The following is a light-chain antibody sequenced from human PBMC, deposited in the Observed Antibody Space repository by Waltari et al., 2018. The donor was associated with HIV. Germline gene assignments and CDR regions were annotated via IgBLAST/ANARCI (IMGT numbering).Light chain of an antibody. CDR3: QSYDSSLSGSFV. CDR1: SSNIGAGYD. V-gene: IGLV1-40*01. CDR2: ADD. Sequence: QSVLTQPPSVSGAPGQRVTISCTGSSSNIGAGYDVHWFQQLPGTAPKLLIYADDNLPSGVPDRFSGSKSGTSASLAITGLQAEDEADYYCQSYDSSLSGSFVFGTGTKVTVL. J-gene: IGLJ1*01.